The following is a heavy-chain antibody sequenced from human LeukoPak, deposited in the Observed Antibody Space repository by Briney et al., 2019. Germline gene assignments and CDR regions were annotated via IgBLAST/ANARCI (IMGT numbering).Heavy chain of an antibody. CDR2: ISDSGNT. Sequence: PGGSLRLSCAASGFTLSSYAMSWVRQAPGKGLEWVSAISDSGNTYHADSVKGRFIISRDSSKNSLYLQMNSLRAEDTAVYYCAELGITMIGGVWGKGTTVTISP. CDR3: AELGITMIGGV. CDR1: GFTLSSYA. J-gene: IGHJ6*04. D-gene: IGHD3-10*02. V-gene: IGHV3-23*01.